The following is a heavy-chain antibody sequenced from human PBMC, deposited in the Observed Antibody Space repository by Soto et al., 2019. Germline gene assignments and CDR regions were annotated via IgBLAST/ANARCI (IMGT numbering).Heavy chain of an antibody. Sequence: QVQLVQSGAEVKKPGSSVKVSCKASGGTFSSYAISWVRQAPGQGLEWMGGIIPIFGTANYAQKFQGRVTITADESTSTAYMELSSLRSEDTAVYYCARGSLVGVPAAMVPFDPWGQGTLVTVSS. J-gene: IGHJ5*02. CDR3: ARGSLVGVPAAMVPFDP. V-gene: IGHV1-69*01. CDR1: GGTFSSYA. D-gene: IGHD2-2*01. CDR2: IIPIFGTA.